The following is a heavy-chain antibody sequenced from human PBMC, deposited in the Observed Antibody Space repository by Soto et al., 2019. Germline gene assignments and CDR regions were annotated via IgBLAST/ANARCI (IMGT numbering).Heavy chain of an antibody. Sequence: QVQLQESGPGLVKPSQTLSLTCTVSGGSISSGGYYWSWIRQHPGKGLEWIGYIYYSGSTYYNPSLKSRVTISVDTSKIQFSLKLSSVTAADTAVYYCARGAVGVTNGYYFDYWGQGTLVTVSS. V-gene: IGHV4-31*03. D-gene: IGHD1-26*01. CDR2: IYYSGST. CDR1: GGSISSGGYY. J-gene: IGHJ4*02. CDR3: ARGAVGVTNGYYFDY.